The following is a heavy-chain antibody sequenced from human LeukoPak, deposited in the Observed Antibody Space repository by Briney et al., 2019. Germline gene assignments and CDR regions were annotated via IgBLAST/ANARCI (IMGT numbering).Heavy chain of an antibody. D-gene: IGHD6-19*01. J-gene: IGHJ4*02. Sequence: GGSLRLSCAASGFTFSSAWMDWVRQAPGKGLEWVAKIKEDGSNTYCGDSVKGRFTISRDNAKNSLYLQMNNLRAEDTAVYFCARDRAYSSFDYWGRGTLVTVSS. CDR1: GFTFSSAW. V-gene: IGHV3-7*01. CDR3: ARDRAYSSFDY. CDR2: IKEDGSNT.